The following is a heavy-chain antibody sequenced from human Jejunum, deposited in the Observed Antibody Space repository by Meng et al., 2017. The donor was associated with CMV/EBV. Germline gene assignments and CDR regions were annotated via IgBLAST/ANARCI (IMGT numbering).Heavy chain of an antibody. Sequence: FSSFGMNWIRQAPGKGLEWVSYMSGSGSSIDYADSVKGRFTISRDNAKNSLYLQMNSLRVEDTAVYYCARDPYSIAVAGKGEFDSWGQGTLVTVSS. V-gene: IGHV3-21*04. D-gene: IGHD6-19*01. CDR3: ARDPYSIAVAGKGEFDS. CDR2: MSGSGSSI. CDR1: FSSFG. J-gene: IGHJ4*02.